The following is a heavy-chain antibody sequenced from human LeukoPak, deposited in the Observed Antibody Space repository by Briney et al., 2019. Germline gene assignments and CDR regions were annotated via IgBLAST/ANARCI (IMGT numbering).Heavy chain of an antibody. J-gene: IGHJ4*02. D-gene: IGHD3-22*01. CDR1: GFTFSSYA. Sequence: GGSLRLSCAASGFTFSSYAMHWVRQAPGKGLEWVAVISYDGSNKYYADSVKGRFTISRDNSKNTLYLQMNSLRAEDTAVYYCARVIHSGGYYSRFGPFDYWGQGTLVTVSS. V-gene: IGHV3-30*04. CDR3: ARVIHSGGYYSRFGPFDY. CDR2: ISYDGSNK.